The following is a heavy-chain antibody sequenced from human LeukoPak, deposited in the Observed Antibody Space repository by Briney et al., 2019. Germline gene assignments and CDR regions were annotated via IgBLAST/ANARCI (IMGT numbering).Heavy chain of an antibody. CDR1: GFTFSRYD. V-gene: IGHV3-30-3*01. J-gene: IGHJ4*02. CDR3: VLGHYGGLFDN. Sequence: GGSLRLSCAASGFTFSRYDMHWVRQAPGKGLEWVAVISNDGSKKDYADSVKGRFTISRDNSKNTLFVQMNSLRAEDTAMYFCVLGHYGGLFDNWGQGTLVTVFS. CDR2: ISNDGSKK. D-gene: IGHD4-23*01.